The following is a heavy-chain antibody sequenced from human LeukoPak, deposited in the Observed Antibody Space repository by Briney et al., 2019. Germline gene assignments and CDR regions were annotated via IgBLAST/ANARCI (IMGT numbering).Heavy chain of an antibody. D-gene: IGHD1-26*01. J-gene: IGHJ4*02. Sequence: GGSLRLSCAASGFTFSSYTMNWVRQAPGKGLEWVSSISDSSSYIYYADSLKGRFTISRDNAKNSLYLQMNSLRAEDTAVYYCARDPIVGAAAKPYFFDYWGQGTLVTVSS. CDR2: ISDSSSYI. CDR3: ARDPIVGAAAKPYFFDY. CDR1: GFTFSSYT. V-gene: IGHV3-21*01.